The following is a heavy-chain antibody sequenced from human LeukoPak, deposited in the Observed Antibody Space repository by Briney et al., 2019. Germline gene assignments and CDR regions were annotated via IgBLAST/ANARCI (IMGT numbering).Heavy chain of an antibody. CDR2: ISTSGSTI. Sequence: PGGTLSFYCAASGLTCYDHYRNWIPQAPGKGLKWVSSISTSGSTIYYADSVKGRFTISRDNAKNSLFLQMNSLRAEDTAVYYCARDRTSRYGMDVWGQGTTVTVSS. V-gene: IGHV3-11*01. CDR1: GLTCYDHY. D-gene: IGHD6-25*01. CDR3: ARDRTSRYGMDV. J-gene: IGHJ6*02.